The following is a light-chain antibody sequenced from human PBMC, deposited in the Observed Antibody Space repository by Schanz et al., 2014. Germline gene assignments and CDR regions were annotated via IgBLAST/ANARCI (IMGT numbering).Light chain of an antibody. J-gene: IGKJ4*01. Sequence: EIVLTQSPGTLSLSPGERATLSCRASQSVSSSSLAWYQQRPGQAPRLLIYGASTRAAGIPDRFSGSGSGTDFTLSISRLDPEDFAVYFCQQYGSSPLTFGGGTRVQIK. V-gene: IGKV3-20*01. CDR3: QQYGSSPLT. CDR1: QSVSSSS. CDR2: GAS.